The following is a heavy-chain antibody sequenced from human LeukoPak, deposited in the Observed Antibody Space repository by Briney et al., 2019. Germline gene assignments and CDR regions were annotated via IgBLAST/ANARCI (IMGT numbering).Heavy chain of an antibody. D-gene: IGHD3-16*02. CDR1: GGTISSSSAY. CDR3: ASFLLVSICFDY. V-gene: IGHV4-39*01. J-gene: IGHJ4*02. CDR2: IYYSKNT. Sequence: SETLSLTCTVSGGTISSSSAYWSWLRQPPGKGLEWIGRIYYSKNTYYNPSLNSRVTISVSTSTTQFSLKLCSVTASYTAVYYCASFLLVSICFDYWGQGTLVTVSS.